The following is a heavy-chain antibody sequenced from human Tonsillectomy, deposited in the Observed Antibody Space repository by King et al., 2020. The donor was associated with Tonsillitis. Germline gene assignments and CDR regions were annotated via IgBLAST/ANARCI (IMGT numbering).Heavy chain of an antibody. D-gene: IGHD3-22*01. J-gene: IGHJ4*02. CDR2: INSDGSST. CDR3: ARGPYYYDSSGYSAFDY. Sequence: VQLVESGGGLVQPGGSLRLSCAASGFTFSNYWMHWVRQAPGKGLVWVSRINSDGSSTSYADSVKGRFTISRENAKKTLHLQMNSLRAEDTAVYYCARGPYYYDSSGYSAFDYWGQGTLVTVSS. CDR1: GFTFSNYW. V-gene: IGHV3-74*01.